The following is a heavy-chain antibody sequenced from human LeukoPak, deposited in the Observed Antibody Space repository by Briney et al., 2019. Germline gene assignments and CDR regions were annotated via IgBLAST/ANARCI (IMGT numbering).Heavy chain of an antibody. CDR1: GGSISSYY. D-gene: IGHD6-19*01. Sequence: SETLSLTCTVSGGSISSYYWSWIRQPPGKGLEWIGYIYYSGSTNYNPSLKSRVTISVDTSKNQFSLKLSSVTAADTAVYYCARLGGDSSGWYRSFDYWGQGTLVTVSS. V-gene: IGHV4-59*08. J-gene: IGHJ4*02. CDR3: ARLGGDSSGWYRSFDY. CDR2: IYYSGST.